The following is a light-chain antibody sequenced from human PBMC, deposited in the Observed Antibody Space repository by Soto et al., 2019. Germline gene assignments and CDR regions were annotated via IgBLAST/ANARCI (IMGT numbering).Light chain of an antibody. J-gene: IGKJ1*01. CDR3: QQYGSSPPT. Sequence: EIVLRQSPATLSMSPGERATLSCRASQNISRYLAWYQQKPGQGPRLLIYGASSRATGTPDRFSGSGSGTDFTLTINRLEPEDFALYYCQQYGSSPPTFGQGTKVDIK. CDR2: GAS. V-gene: IGKV3-20*01. CDR1: QNISRY.